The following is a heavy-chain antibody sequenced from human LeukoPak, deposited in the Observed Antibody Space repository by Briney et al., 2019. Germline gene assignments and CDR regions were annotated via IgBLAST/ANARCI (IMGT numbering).Heavy chain of an antibody. V-gene: IGHV3-23*01. J-gene: IGHJ4*02. CDR2: ISDTT. Sequence: GGSLRLSCAASGFTFSSYAMSWVRQAPGKGLEWVSSISDTTYYAESVKGRFTISRDNSKNTLYLQMSSLRAEDTAVYYCANIKNDYWGQGTLVTVSS. CDR3: ANIKNDY. D-gene: IGHD1-14*01. CDR1: GFTFSSYA.